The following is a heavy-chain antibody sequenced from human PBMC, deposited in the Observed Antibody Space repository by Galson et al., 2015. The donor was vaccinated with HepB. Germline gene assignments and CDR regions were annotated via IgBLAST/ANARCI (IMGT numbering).Heavy chain of an antibody. CDR1: GYTFTGYY. CDR2: INPNSGGT. D-gene: IGHD2-8*01. V-gene: IGHV1-2*06. Sequence: SVKVSCKASGYTFTGYYMHWVRQAPGQGLEWMGRINPNSGGTNYAQKFQGRVTMTRDTSISTAYMVLSRLRADDTAVYHCVRGGGTALMVDALNKWFDPWGQGTLVTVSS. J-gene: IGHJ5*02. CDR3: VRGGGTALMVDALNKWFDP.